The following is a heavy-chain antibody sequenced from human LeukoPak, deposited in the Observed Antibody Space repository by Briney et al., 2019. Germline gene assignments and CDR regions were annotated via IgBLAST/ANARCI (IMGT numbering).Heavy chain of an antibody. D-gene: IGHD2-15*01. CDR2: INPNSGGT. V-gene: IGHV1-2*07. J-gene: IGHJ5*02. Sequence: ASVKVSCKAPGYTFTGYYMQWVRQAPGQGLEWMGWINPNSGGTNYEHKFQGRVTMTRDTSISTAYMELSRLRSDDTAVYYCARAPRGWQNWFDPWGQGTLVTVSS. CDR3: ARAPRGWQNWFDP. CDR1: GYTFTGYY.